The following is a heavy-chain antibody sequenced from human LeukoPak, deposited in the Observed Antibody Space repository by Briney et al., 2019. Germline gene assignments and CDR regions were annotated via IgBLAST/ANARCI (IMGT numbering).Heavy chain of an antibody. J-gene: IGHJ3*02. V-gene: IGHV3-23*01. CDR2: ISGSGGST. CDR1: GFTFSSYA. CDR3: AKDLTVYSSSWYMVVGPDAFDI. Sequence: PGGSLRLSCAASGFTFSSYAMSWVRQAPGKGLEWVSAISGSGGSTYYADSVKGRFTISRDNSKNTLYLQMNSLRAEDTAVYYCAKDLTVYSSSWYMVVGPDAFDIWGQGTMVTVSS. D-gene: IGHD6-13*01.